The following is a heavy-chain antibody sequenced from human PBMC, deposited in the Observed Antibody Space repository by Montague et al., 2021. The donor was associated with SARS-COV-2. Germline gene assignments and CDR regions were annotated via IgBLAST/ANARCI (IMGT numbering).Heavy chain of an antibody. V-gene: IGHV4-39*01. Sequence: SETLSLTCTVSGDSTSCPNCYWGWIRQPPGKGLDWIGTIYNSGTTYYNPSLKSRLTISIDTSKNHFYLKLSSVTAADTAVYYCARHRNYGDHSLDNWFHPWGQGTLVTVSS. CDR1: GDSTSCPNCY. CDR2: IYNSGTT. J-gene: IGHJ5*02. D-gene: IGHD4-17*01. CDR3: ARHRNYGDHSLDNWFHP.